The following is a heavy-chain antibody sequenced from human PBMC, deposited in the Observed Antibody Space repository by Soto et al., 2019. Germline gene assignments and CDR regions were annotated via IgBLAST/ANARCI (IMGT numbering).Heavy chain of an antibody. J-gene: IGHJ6*03. CDR1: GGSLSDDV. CDR3: ARGGISHWAYFYYMDV. D-gene: IGHD2-21*01. V-gene: IGHV4-34*01. CDR2: INHLGSI. Sequence: TETLALTFVVSGGSLSDDVWSWIRQPPGMALEWIGEINHLGSINYNPSLKSRVTMSVDTSKNQFSLTLNSVTAADTATYYCARGGISHWAYFYYMDVWDRGTTVTVSS.